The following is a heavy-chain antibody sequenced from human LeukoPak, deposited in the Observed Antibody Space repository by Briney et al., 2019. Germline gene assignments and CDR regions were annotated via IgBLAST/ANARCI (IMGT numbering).Heavy chain of an antibody. CDR1: GFTFDDYA. CDR2: ISGDGGST. Sequence: GGSLRLSCAASGFTFDDYAMHWVRQAPGKGLEGVSLISGDGGSTYYADSVKGRFTISRDNSKNSLYLQMNSLRTEDTALYYCAKVGSSGWYSLPMHFDYWGQGTLVTVSS. V-gene: IGHV3-43*02. CDR3: AKVGSSGWYSLPMHFDY. D-gene: IGHD6-19*01. J-gene: IGHJ4*02.